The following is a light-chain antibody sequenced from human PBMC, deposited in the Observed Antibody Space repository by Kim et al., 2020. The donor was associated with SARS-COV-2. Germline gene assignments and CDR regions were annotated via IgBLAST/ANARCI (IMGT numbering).Light chain of an antibody. V-gene: IGLV1-40*01. Sequence: QYVLTQPPSVSGAPGQRVTISCTGSSSNIGAGYDVHWYQHLPRTAPKLLIYGNSNRPSGVPDRFSGSKSGTSASLAITGLQAEDEADYYCQSYDSSLNGWVFGGGTQLTVL. CDR2: GNS. J-gene: IGLJ3*02. CDR3: QSYDSSLNGWV. CDR1: SSNIGAGYD.